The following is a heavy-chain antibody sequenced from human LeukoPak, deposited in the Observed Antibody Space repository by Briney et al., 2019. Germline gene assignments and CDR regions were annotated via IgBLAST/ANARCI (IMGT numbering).Heavy chain of an antibody. Sequence: GGSLRLSCAASGFTFSSYAMSWVRQAPGKGLEWVSVISGSGSSTYYADSVKGRFTISRDNSKNTLYLQMNSLRAEDTAIYYCAKDHVVVVPAPPNWFDPWGQGTLVTVSS. CDR3: AKDHVVVVPAPPNWFDP. D-gene: IGHD2-2*01. V-gene: IGHV3-23*01. CDR2: ISGSGSST. CDR1: GFTFSSYA. J-gene: IGHJ5*02.